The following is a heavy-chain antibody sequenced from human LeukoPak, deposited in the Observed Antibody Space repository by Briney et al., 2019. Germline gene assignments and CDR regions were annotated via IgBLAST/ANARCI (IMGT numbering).Heavy chain of an antibody. CDR3: TRSGFSNGYDY. Sequence: WGSLRLSCVASGFSFSGHWMHWVRQAPGKGLVAVSRITPDGTDTAYADSVKGRFTISRDNAKNTLYLEMNSLTAEDTALHYCTRSGFSNGYDYWGQGTLVTVSS. CDR2: ITPDGTDT. J-gene: IGHJ4*02. D-gene: IGHD2-8*01. CDR1: GFSFSGHW. V-gene: IGHV3-74*03.